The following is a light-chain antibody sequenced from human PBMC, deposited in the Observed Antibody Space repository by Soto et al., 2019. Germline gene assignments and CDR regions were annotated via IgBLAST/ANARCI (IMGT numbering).Light chain of an antibody. CDR1: QSVSSN. CDR3: QQYNNWPPWT. V-gene: IGKV3D-15*01. Sequence: EIVMTQSPATLSVSPGERATLSCRASQSVSSNLAWYQQKPGQAPRLLISTRATGIPARFSGSGSGTEFTLTISSLQSEDFAVYYCQQYNNWPPWTFGQGTKVEIK. CDR2: S. J-gene: IGKJ1*01.